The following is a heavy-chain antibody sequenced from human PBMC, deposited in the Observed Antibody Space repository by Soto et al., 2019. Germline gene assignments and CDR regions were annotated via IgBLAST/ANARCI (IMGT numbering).Heavy chain of an antibody. J-gene: IGHJ4*02. CDR2: ISAYNGNT. CDR3: AREIFGVVTNYFDY. D-gene: IGHD3-3*01. V-gene: IGHV1-18*01. Sequence: ASVKVSCKASGYTFTSYGISWVRQAPGQGLEWMGWISAYNGNTNYAQKLQGRVTMTTDTSTSTAYMELRSLRSDDTAVYYCAREIFGVVTNYFDYSGQGTLVTVSS. CDR1: GYTFTSYG.